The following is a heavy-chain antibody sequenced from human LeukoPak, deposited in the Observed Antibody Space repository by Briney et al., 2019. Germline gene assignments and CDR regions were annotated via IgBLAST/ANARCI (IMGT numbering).Heavy chain of an antibody. J-gene: IGHJ4*02. CDR2: LSGSGGSP. CDR3: AKRRGEVPTASLDY. V-gene: IGHV3-23*01. CDR1: GFTFSRYA. Sequence: GGSLRLSCAASGFTFSRYAMRWVRQAPLKGLEWLPCLSGSGGSPSYADSVKGRFTISRDNSKNTLYLQMNSLRAEDTAMYYCAKRRGEVPTASLDYWGQGTLVTVSS. D-gene: IGHD2-2*01.